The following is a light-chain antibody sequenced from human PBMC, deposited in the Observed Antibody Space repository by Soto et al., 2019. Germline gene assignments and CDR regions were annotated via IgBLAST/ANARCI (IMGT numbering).Light chain of an antibody. CDR3: QQYNNWPPVYT. CDR1: QSVSRN. CDR2: GAS. J-gene: IGKJ2*01. Sequence: EIVMTQSPATLSVSPGERATLSCRASQSVSRNLAWYQQKPGQAPRLLIYGASTRATGLPARFSGSGSGTEFTLTISSLQPEDFAVYYCQQYNNWPPVYTFGQGTKLEIK. V-gene: IGKV3-15*01.